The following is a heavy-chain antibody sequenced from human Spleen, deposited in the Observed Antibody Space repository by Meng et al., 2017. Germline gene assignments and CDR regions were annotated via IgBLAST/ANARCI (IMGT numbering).Heavy chain of an antibody. CDR1: GYTFTDYY. CDR2: INPDSGT. D-gene: IGHD2/OR15-2a*01. J-gene: IGHJ4*02. Sequence: QVQLVQSGADVKKPGASVKVSCRTSGYTFTDYYILWVRQAPGQGLEWMGRINPDSGTNYAQRFQGRVTLTWDTSISTAYMDLSSLRSDDTAMYYCAKDLSGSIDYWGQGTLVTVSS. V-gene: IGHV1-2*06. CDR3: AKDLSGSIDY.